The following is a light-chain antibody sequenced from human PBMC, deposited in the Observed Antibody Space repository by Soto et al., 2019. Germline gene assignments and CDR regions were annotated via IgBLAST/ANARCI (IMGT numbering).Light chain of an antibody. CDR1: SSNIGAGYE. V-gene: IGLV1-40*01. CDR2: EHN. CDR3: QSYHSSLSGYV. J-gene: IGLJ1*01. Sequence: QSVLTQPPSVSEAPGQRVTISCTGSSSNIGAGYEAHWYQQVPGTAPKLLIYEHNNRPSGFPDRFSGSKSGTSASLAITGLPAEDEAEYYCQSYHSSLSGYVFGTGTKLTVL.